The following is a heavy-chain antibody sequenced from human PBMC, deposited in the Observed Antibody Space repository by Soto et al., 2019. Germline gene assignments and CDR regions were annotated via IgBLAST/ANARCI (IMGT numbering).Heavy chain of an antibody. CDR2: ISYDGTKT. D-gene: IGHD5-12*01. J-gene: IGHJ4*02. CDR1: GFTFSIYA. V-gene: IGHV3-30*18. CDR3: AKARGPRRPWLLAPFDY. Sequence: QVQLVESGGGVVQPGRSLRVSCAASGFTFSIYAMHWVRQAPGTGLEWVAVISYDGTKTYYADSVKGRFTISRDNYNNTVYLQMNSLRDEDTDVYYCAKARGPRRPWLLAPFDYWGQGTVVTVSP.